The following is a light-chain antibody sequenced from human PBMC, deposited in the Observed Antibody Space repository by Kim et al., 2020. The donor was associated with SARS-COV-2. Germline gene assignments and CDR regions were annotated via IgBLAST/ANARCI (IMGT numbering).Light chain of an antibody. V-gene: IGKV3-20*01. CDR2: GAS. J-gene: IGKJ1*01. CDR1: QSVRNNY. CDR3: QQYGSSPWT. Sequence: APGERATLSCWASQSVRNNYLAGYQQKPGQAPRLLIYGASSRATGIPDRFSGSGSGTDFTLTIIRLEPEDFAVYYCQQYGSSPWTFAQGTKVDIK.